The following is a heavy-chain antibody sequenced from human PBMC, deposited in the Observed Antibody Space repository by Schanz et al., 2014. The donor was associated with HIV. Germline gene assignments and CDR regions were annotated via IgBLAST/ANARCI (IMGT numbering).Heavy chain of an antibody. CDR2: VRPNSGET. J-gene: IGHJ4*02. D-gene: IGHD2-2*02. Sequence: QVQLVQSGAEVEKPGASAKVSCKASGYSFTDYFIHWVRQAPGQGLEWMGWVRPNSGETYYVKKFPGMATGTRDTSMSTGSWELGGLSSDDTAVYYWARGGHYTYDFLGGGDYWGQGTLVTVSS. CDR3: ARGGHYTYDFLGGGDY. CDR1: GYSFTDYF. V-gene: IGHV1-2*02.